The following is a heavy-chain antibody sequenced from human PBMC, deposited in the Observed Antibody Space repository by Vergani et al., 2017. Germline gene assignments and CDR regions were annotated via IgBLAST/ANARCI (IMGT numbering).Heavy chain of an antibody. CDR2: ISSSSSYI. CDR3: ASLWFGTGFGGFDY. CDR1: GFTFSSYS. Sequence: EVQLVESGGGLVKPGGSLRLSCAASGFTFSSYSMNWVRQAPGKGLEWVSSISSSSSYIYYADSVKGRFTISRDNAKNSLYLQMNSLRAEDTAVYYCASLWFGTGFGGFDYWGQGTLVTVSS. J-gene: IGHJ4*02. V-gene: IGHV3-21*04. D-gene: IGHD3-10*01.